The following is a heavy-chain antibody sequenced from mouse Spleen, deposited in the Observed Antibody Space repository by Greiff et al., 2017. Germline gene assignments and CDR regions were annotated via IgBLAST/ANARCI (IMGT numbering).Heavy chain of an antibody. CDR3: ARLYYYAMDY. Sequence: EVKLVESGGGLVKLGGSLKLSCAASGFTFSSYAMSWVRQTPEKRLEWVATISSGGGNTYYPDSVKGRFTISRDNAKNTLYLQMSSLKSEDTAMYYCARLYYYAMDYWGQGTSVTVSS. J-gene: IGHJ4*01. V-gene: IGHV5-9*04. CDR1: GFTFSSYA. CDR2: ISSGGGNT.